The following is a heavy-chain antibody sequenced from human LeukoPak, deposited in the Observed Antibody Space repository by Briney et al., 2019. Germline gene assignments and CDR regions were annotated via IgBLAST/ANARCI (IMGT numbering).Heavy chain of an antibody. Sequence: SETLSLTCTVSGGSISSYYWSWIRQPPGKGLEWIGYIFYTGSTNYNPSLKSRVTISVLTSKNRFSLKLSSVTAADTAVYYCARGVPAATEGMDVWGKGTTVTISS. CDR1: GGSISSYY. J-gene: IGHJ6*03. CDR2: IFYTGST. V-gene: IGHV4-59*01. D-gene: IGHD2-2*01. CDR3: ARGVPAATEGMDV.